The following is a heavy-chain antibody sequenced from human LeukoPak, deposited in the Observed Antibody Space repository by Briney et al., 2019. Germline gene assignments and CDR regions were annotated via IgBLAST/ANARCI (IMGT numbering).Heavy chain of an antibody. V-gene: IGHV4-4*07. CDR3: ARVNWNYDGLAWFDP. CDR2: IYTSGAT. Sequence: SETLSLTCTVSGDSMSSYSWSGIRQPAGTGLEWIGRIYTSGATNSNPSLKSRLSMSIDTSKNQFSLKLSSVTAADTAVYYCARVNWNYDGLAWFDPWGQGTLVTVSS. J-gene: IGHJ5*02. D-gene: IGHD1-7*01. CDR1: GDSMSSYS.